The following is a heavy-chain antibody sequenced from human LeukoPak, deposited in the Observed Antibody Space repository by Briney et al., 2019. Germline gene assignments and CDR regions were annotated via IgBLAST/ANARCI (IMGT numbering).Heavy chain of an antibody. CDR1: GGSFSSGRYY. CDR2: IYNSGIT. CDR3: AREIDWFDP. Sequence: PSETLSLTCTVSGGSFSSGRYYWSWIRQPAGKGLEWIGRIYNSGITNYNPSLKSRVTISVDTSKNQFSLKLSSVTAADTAVYYCAREIDWFDPWGQGTLVTVSS. J-gene: IGHJ5*02. V-gene: IGHV4-61*02.